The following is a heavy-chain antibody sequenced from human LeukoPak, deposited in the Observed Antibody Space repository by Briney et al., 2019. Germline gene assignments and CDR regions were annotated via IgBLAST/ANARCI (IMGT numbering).Heavy chain of an antibody. CDR3: ASDRPYTGGLRGFDY. Sequence: SVKVSCKASGGTFSRDAISWVRQAPGQGLEWMGGIIPMFGIANYAQKFQGRVTITADESTSTAYMKLSSLRSEDTAVYYCASDRPYTGGLRGFDYWGQGTLVTVSS. V-gene: IGHV1-69*01. J-gene: IGHJ4*02. D-gene: IGHD2-8*02. CDR1: GGTFSRDA. CDR2: IIPMFGIA.